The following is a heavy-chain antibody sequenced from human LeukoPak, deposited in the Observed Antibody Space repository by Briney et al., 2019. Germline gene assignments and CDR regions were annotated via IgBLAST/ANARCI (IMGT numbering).Heavy chain of an antibody. V-gene: IGHV4-59*01. CDR3: ARVRGRDDY. CDR1: GDSISSYC. CDR2: IYNRGST. D-gene: IGHD3-10*01. Sequence: PSETLSLTCSVSGDSISSYCWSWIRQPPGKGLEWIGQIYNRGSTNYNPSLKSRVTISVDTSKNQFSLKLNSVTTADTAIYYCARVRGRDDYWGQGTLVTVSS. J-gene: IGHJ4*02.